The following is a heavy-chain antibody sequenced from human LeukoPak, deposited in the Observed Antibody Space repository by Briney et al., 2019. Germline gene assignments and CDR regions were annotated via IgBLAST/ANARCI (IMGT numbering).Heavy chain of an antibody. Sequence: ASETLSLTCTVSVDSISSYYWSWIRQSPGKGLEWIGYIYYSGSTYYNPSLTSRVTISVDTSKNQFSLRLSSVTAADTAVYYCVAYYYGSGTYTRGYWGQGTLVTVSS. D-gene: IGHD3-10*01. V-gene: IGHV4-59*08. CDR2: IYYSGST. CDR1: VDSISSYY. CDR3: VAYYYGSGTYTRGY. J-gene: IGHJ4*02.